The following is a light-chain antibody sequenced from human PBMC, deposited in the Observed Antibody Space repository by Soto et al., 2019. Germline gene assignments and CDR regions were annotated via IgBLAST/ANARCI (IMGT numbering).Light chain of an antibody. V-gene: IGKV3-15*01. Sequence: ELVMPQSPATLSVSPGASATLSCRARQLVSDKLAWYQQKPGQAPRLPIYHASTRATGIPARFSGSGSGTEFTLTISSLQSAAFAVYYCLQYNNWPPWTFGQGTNVDIK. CDR2: HAS. J-gene: IGKJ1*01. CDR3: LQYNNWPPWT. CDR1: QLVSDK.